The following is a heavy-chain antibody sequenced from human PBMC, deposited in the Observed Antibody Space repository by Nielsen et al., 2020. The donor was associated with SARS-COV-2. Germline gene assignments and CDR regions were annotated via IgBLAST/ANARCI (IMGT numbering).Heavy chain of an antibody. CDR2: ISAYNGNT. D-gene: IGHD2/OR15-2a*01. V-gene: IGHV1-18*01. CDR3: AREGTYFREAGYFDY. J-gene: IGHJ4*02. Sequence: ASVKVSCKASGYTFTSYGISWVRQAPGQGLEWMGWISAYNGNTNYAQKLQGRVTMTTDTSTSTAYMELRSLRSDDTAVYYCAREGTYFREAGYFDYWGQGTLVTVSS. CDR1: GYTFTSYG.